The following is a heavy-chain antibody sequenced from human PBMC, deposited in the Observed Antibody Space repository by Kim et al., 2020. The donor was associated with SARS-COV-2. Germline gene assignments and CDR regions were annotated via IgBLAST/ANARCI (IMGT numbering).Heavy chain of an antibody. Sequence: GGSLRLSCAASGFTFSNYWMSWVRQAPGKGLEWVACIKDDGSQKSYVDSVKGRFTISRDNAKNSLYLQMNSLRAEDTALYYCARVPLCTGDYWGQGTLVT. CDR2: IKDDGSQK. D-gene: IGHD2-8*02. V-gene: IGHV3-7*04. CDR3: ARVPLCTGDY. J-gene: IGHJ4*02. CDR1: GFTFSNYW.